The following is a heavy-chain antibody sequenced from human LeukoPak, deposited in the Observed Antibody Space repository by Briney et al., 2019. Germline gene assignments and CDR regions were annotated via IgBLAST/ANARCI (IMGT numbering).Heavy chain of an antibody. D-gene: IGHD3-10*02. CDR3: ARVMFPGGYYHYGMDV. CDR2: ISSSGTTI. Sequence: PGGSLRLYCAASGFTFSSYEMNWVRQAPGKGLEWVSYISSSGTTIDYADSVKGPFTIARDNAKNSLYLQMNSLRAEDTAVYYCARVMFPGGYYHYGMDVWGKGTTVTVSS. J-gene: IGHJ6*04. CDR1: GFTFSSYE. V-gene: IGHV3-48*03.